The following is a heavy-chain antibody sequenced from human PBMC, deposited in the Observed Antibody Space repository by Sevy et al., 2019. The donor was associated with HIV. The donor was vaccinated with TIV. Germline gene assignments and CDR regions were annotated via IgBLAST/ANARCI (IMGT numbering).Heavy chain of an antibody. Sequence: GGFLRLSCAASGFTFSSYSMNCVRQAPGKGLEWVSSISSSSSYIYYADSVKGRFTISRDNAKNSLYLQMNSLRAEDTAVYYCSRRITGTVDYWGQGTEVTVSS. CDR2: ISSSSSYI. V-gene: IGHV3-21*01. CDR1: GFTFSSYS. D-gene: IGHD1-20*01. CDR3: SRRITGTVDY. J-gene: IGHJ4*02.